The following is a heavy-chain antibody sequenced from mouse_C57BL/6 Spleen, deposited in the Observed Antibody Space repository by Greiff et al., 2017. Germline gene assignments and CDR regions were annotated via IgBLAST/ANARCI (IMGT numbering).Heavy chain of an antibody. CDR3: AREDTTVVDAMDY. CDR1: GYTFTDYY. D-gene: IGHD1-1*01. Sequence: QVQLQQSGAELVRPGASVKLSCKASGYTFTDYYINWVKQRPGQGLEWIARIYPGSGNTYYNEKFKGKATLTAEKSSSTAYMQLSSLTSEDSAVYFCAREDTTVVDAMDYWGQGTSVTVSS. V-gene: IGHV1-76*01. J-gene: IGHJ4*01. CDR2: IYPGSGNT.